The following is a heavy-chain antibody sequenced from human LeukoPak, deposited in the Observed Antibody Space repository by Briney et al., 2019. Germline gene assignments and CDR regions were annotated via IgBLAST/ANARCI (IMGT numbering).Heavy chain of an antibody. Sequence: SETLSLTCTVSGGSISSYYWSWIRQPPGKGLEWIGYISRSGSTNYNPSLKSRVTISVDTSKNQFSLKLSSVTAADTAVYFCAKSGNPYDFLTSWGQGTLVTVSS. D-gene: IGHD3-9*01. V-gene: IGHV4-59*01. J-gene: IGHJ4*02. CDR3: AKSGNPYDFLTS. CDR1: GGSISSYY. CDR2: ISRSGST.